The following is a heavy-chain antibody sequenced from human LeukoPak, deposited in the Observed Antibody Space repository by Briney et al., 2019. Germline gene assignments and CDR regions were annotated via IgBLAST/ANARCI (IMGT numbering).Heavy chain of an antibody. J-gene: IGHJ4*02. Sequence: SETLSLTCALSVYSLSSGYYWGWIRQPPGKGLEGIGTIYDSGSTYYNPTLKSRVTLSVDTSKNQFSLKLTSVTAADTAVYYCARVRGYCSSTICYRYYFDYWGQGTLVTVSS. CDR1: VYSLSSGYY. D-gene: IGHD2-2*01. V-gene: IGHV4-38-2*01. CDR3: ARVRGYCSSTICYRYYFDY. CDR2: IYDSGST.